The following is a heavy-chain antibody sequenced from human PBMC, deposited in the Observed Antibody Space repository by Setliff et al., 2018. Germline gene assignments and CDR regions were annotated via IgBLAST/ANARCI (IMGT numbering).Heavy chain of an antibody. CDR3: AKGRGEMDS. D-gene: IGHD3-10*01. CDR2: IYYSGST. V-gene: IGHV4-59*01. J-gene: IGHJ4*02. CDR1: GFTFGGYT. Sequence: PGGSLRLSCTTSGFTFGGYTMTWVRQAPGKGLEWIGYIYYSGSTDSHPSLKSRVSISIDTSKNQFSLNVRSVTAADTAIYYCAKGRGEMDSWGQGILVTVSS.